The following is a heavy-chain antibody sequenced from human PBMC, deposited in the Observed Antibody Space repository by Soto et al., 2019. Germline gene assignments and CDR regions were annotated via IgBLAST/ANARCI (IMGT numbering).Heavy chain of an antibody. V-gene: IGHV4-34*01. CDR3: ARGIGYCSSINCYSSRRLRFDS. CDR1: GGSFSGYY. CDR2: VNHSGTT. D-gene: IGHD2-2*01. Sequence: QVQLQQWGAGLLKPSETLSLTCAVYGGSFSGYYWTWIRQSPEKGLEWIWEVNHSGTTYYNPSLQTGVTIAVHTPKNKFSLTMSSVTAADPAVYYCARGIGYCSSINCYSSRRLRFDSWGQGTLVTVSS. J-gene: IGHJ4*02.